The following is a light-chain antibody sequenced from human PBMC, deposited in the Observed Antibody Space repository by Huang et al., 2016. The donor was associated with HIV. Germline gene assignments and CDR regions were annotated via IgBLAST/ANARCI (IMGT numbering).Light chain of an antibody. J-gene: IGKJ5*01. CDR1: QRISDY. CDR3: QQSYGTPIT. CDR2: AAS. Sequence: DIQMTQSPSSLSASIGDRVTITCRASQRISDYLNWYQHKSGKAPKLLIYAASSLQSGVPSRFSGSGSGTDFTLTISSLQPDDFATYYCQQSYGTPITFGQGTRLEIK. V-gene: IGKV1-39*01.